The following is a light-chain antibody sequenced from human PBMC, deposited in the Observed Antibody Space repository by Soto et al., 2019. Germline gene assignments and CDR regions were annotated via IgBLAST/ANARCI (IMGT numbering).Light chain of an antibody. CDR1: SSDVGAYKF. V-gene: IGLV2-8*01. CDR2: EVN. CDR3: SSYGGRSNLV. J-gene: IGLJ2*01. Sequence: QSALTQRPSASGSPGQSVTISCTGTSSDVGAYKFVSWYQLHPGKAPKLMIYEVNVRPSGVPDRFSGSKSGNTASLTVSGLQVEDEADYYCSSYGGRSNLVFGGGTKLTVL.